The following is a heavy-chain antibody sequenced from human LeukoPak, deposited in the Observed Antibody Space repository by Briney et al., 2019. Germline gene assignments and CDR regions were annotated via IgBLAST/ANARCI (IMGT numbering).Heavy chain of an antibody. J-gene: IGHJ4*02. CDR1: GFTFSSYW. CDR2: IKQDGSDK. Sequence: GRSLRLSCAASGFTFSSYWMSWVRQAPGKGLEWVANIKQDGSDKYYVDSVKGRFTISRDNANNLLYLQMNSLRGEDTAVYYCTRDRSRAEDDWGQGTLVTVSS. CDR3: TRDRSRAEDD. V-gene: IGHV3-7*01. D-gene: IGHD1-14*01.